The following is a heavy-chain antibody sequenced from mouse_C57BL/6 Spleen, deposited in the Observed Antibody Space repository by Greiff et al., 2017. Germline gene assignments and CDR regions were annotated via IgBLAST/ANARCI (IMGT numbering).Heavy chain of an antibody. V-gene: IGHV1-42*01. CDR3: ARGGFITTVVATNYFDY. CDR1: GYSFTGYY. D-gene: IGHD1-1*01. CDR2: INPSTGGT. J-gene: IGHJ2*01. Sequence: EVKLQESGPELVKPGASVKISCKASGYSFTGYYMNWVKQSPEKSLEWIGEINPSTGGTTYNQKFKAKATLTVDKSSSTAYMQLKSLTSEDSAVYYCARGGFITTVVATNYFDYWGQGTTLTVSS.